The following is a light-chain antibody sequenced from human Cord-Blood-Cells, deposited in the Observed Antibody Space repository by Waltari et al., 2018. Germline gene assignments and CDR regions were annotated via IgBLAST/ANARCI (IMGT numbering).Light chain of an antibody. CDR3: QQYNSYPLT. Sequence: DIQLTQSPSTLSASVGDRVPITCRASQSISSWLAWYQQKPGKAPKLLIYKASSLESGVPSRFSGSGSGTEFTLTISSLQPDDFATYYCQQYNSYPLTFGGGTKVEIK. CDR2: KAS. V-gene: IGKV1-5*03. CDR1: QSISSW. J-gene: IGKJ4*01.